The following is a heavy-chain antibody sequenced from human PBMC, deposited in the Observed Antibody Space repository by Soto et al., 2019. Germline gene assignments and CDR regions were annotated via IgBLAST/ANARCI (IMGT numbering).Heavy chain of an antibody. CDR3: ARTLDFWSGYFTVRGFDP. J-gene: IGHJ5*02. D-gene: IGHD3-3*01. V-gene: IGHV1-18*01. Sequence: ASVKVSCKASGYTFTSYGISWVRQAPGQGLEWMGWISAYNGNTNYAQKPQGRVTMTTDTSTSTAYMELRSLRSDDTAVYYCARTLDFWSGYFTVRGFDPWGQGTLVTVSS. CDR1: GYTFTSYG. CDR2: ISAYNGNT.